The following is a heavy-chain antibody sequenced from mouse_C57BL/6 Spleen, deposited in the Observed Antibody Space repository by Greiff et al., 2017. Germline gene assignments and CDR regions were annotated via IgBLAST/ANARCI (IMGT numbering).Heavy chain of an antibody. CDR2: INYDGSST. Sequence: VKLVESEGGLVQPGSSMKLSCTASGFTFSDYYMAWVRQVPEKGLEWVANINYDGSSTYYLDSLKSRFIISRDNAKNILYLQMSSLKSEDTATYYCARNYGSSLDYWGQGTTLTVSS. CDR1: GFTFSDYY. CDR3: ARNYGSSLDY. J-gene: IGHJ2*01. V-gene: IGHV5-16*01. D-gene: IGHD1-1*01.